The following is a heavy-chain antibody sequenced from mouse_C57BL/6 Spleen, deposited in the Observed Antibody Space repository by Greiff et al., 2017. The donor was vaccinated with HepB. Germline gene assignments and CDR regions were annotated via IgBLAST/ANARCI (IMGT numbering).Heavy chain of an antibody. J-gene: IGHJ3*01. CDR1: GFTFSSYA. V-gene: IGHV5-4*01. Sequence: EVMLVESGGGLVKPGGSLKLSCAASGFTFSSYAMSWVRQTPEKRLEWVATISDGGSYTYYPDNVKGRFTISRDNAKNNLYLQMSHLKSEDTAMYYCARDMGYGSSPFAYWGQGTLVTVSA. CDR3: ARDMGYGSSPFAY. CDR2: ISDGGSYT. D-gene: IGHD1-1*01.